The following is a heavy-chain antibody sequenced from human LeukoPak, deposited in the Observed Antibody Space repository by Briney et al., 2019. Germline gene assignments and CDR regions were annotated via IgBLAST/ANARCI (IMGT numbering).Heavy chain of an antibody. CDR3: AGSNRMTTVTTRYAFVP. J-gene: IGHJ5*02. D-gene: IGHD4-17*01. Sequence: PSETLSLTCAVYGGSFSGYYWSWIRQPPGQGLEWIGEIKHSGSTNYNPSLKSRVTTSVDTSKHQFCPKLSSVTSPHTAVSYRAGSNRMTTVTTRYAFVPWGQGTLVTVSS. CDR2: IKHSGST. V-gene: IGHV4-34*01. CDR1: GGSFSGYY.